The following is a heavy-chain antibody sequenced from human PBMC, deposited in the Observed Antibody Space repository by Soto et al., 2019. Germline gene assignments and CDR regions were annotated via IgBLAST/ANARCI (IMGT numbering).Heavy chain of an antibody. D-gene: IGHD3-3*01. CDR2: IDWEDDV. CDR3: ARIRQDSLYEGYGMDV. CDR1: GFSLSANTMC. V-gene: IGHV2-70*01. Sequence: SGPTLVNPTQTLTLTCTFSGFSLSANTMCVTWIRQPPGKALEWLALIDWEDDVYYNTSLRTRLTVSKGTSRNQVALTMTNVDPVDTGTYYCARIRQDSLYEGYGMDVWGQGTTVTVSS. J-gene: IGHJ6*02.